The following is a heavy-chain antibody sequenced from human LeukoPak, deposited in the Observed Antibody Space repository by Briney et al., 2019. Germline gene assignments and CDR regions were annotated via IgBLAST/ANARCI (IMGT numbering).Heavy chain of an antibody. J-gene: IGHJ6*03. Sequence: SETLSLTCTVSGGSINSFYWSWIRQPPGKGLEWIGRIYTSGSTNYNPSLKSRVTISVDTSKNQFSLKLSSVTAADTAVYYCASSSGSGYYNFAYYYMDVWGKGTTVTVSS. CDR2: IYTSGST. D-gene: IGHD3-3*01. CDR1: GGSINSFY. CDR3: ASSSGSGYYNFAYYYMDV. V-gene: IGHV4-4*08.